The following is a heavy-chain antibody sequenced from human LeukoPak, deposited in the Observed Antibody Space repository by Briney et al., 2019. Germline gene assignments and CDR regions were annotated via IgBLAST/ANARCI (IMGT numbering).Heavy chain of an antibody. CDR3: ARVQDYFDSEYYFDY. CDR1: GGSITSYY. Sequence: SETLSLTCAVSGGSITSYYWSWIRQPPGKRLEWIGYVYYSGSTNYNPSLKSRLSISVDTSKNQFSLKLSSVTAADTAVYYCARVQDYFDSEYYFDYWGQGTPVTVSS. J-gene: IGHJ4*02. CDR2: VYYSGST. V-gene: IGHV4-59*01. D-gene: IGHD3-22*01.